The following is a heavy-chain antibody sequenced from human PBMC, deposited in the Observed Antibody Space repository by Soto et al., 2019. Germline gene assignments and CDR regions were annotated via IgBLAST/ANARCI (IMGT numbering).Heavy chain of an antibody. V-gene: IGHV4-4*02. D-gene: IGHD3-22*01. CDR2: IYHSGST. CDR1: GCSISSSNW. J-gene: IGHJ4*02. Sequence: PSETLSLTCAVSGCSISSSNWWSWVRQPPGKGLEWIGEIYHSGSTNYNPSLKSRVTISVDKSKNQFSLKLSSVTAADTAVYYCARSGNYYDSSGVFDYWGQGTLVAVSS. CDR3: ARSGNYYDSSGVFDY.